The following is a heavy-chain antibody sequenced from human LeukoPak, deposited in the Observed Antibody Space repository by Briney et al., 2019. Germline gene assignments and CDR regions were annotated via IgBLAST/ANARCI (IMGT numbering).Heavy chain of an antibody. CDR1: GFTFSSYW. CDR3: AGVLEAAMVTWLDY. Sequence: GGSLRLSCAASGFTFSSYWMHWVRQAPGKGLVWVSRINSDGSSTSYADSVKGRFTISRDNAKNTLYLQMNSLRAEDTAVYYCAGVLEAAMVTWLDYWGQGTLVTVSS. CDR2: INSDGSST. D-gene: IGHD5-18*01. J-gene: IGHJ4*02. V-gene: IGHV3-74*01.